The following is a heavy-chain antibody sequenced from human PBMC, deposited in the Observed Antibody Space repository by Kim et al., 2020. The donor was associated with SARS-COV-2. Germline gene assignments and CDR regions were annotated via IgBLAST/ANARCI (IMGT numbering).Heavy chain of an antibody. CDR1: GGSISSYY. CDR3: ARGSVRGSGSYYPFDY. D-gene: IGHD3-10*01. CDR2: IYYSGST. J-gene: IGHJ4*02. Sequence: SETLSLTCTVSGGSISSYYWSWIRQPPGKGLEWIGYIYYSGSTNYNPSLKSRVTISVDTSKNQFSLKLSSVTAADTAVYYCARGSVRGSGSYYPFDYWGQGTLVTVSS. V-gene: IGHV4-59*01.